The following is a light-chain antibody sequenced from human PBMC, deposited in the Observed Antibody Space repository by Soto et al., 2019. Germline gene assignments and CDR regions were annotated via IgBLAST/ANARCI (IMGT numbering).Light chain of an antibody. J-gene: IGLJ1*01. V-gene: IGLV1-44*01. CDR2: SNN. CDR3: AAWDDSLNGFYV. Sequence: QSVLAQPPSASGTPGQSVTMSCSGCNSKIGSHTVNWYQHPPGTAPTLLIFSNNQRPSGVPARFSGSKSGTSASLAISGLQSGDEGDYYCAAWDDSLNGFYVFGTGTKVTVL. CDR1: NSKIGSHT.